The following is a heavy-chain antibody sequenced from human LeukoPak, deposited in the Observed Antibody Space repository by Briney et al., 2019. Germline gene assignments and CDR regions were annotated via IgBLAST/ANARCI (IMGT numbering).Heavy chain of an antibody. D-gene: IGHD2-21*01. CDR2: ISAYNGNT. J-gene: IGHJ3*02. CDR1: GYTFTRYG. Sequence: ASVKVSCKASGYTFTRYGISWVRQAPGQGLEWMGWISAYNGNTNYAQKLQGRVTMTTDTSTSTAYMELRSLRSDDTAVYYCARDRVNIVVALKAFDIWGQGTMVTVSS. CDR3: ARDRVNIVVALKAFDI. V-gene: IGHV1-18*01.